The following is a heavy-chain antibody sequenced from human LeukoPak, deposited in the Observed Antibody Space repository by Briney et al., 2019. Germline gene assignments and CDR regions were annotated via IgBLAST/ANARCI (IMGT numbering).Heavy chain of an antibody. Sequence: GESLKISCKASGYKFTNYWIDWVPQMSGKGLEWMGIINAGDSETIYSPPFQGQLTISVDKSVSTAYLHWTSLKASDTAMYYCARVVVPAAISFWGQGTLVNVFS. CDR1: GYKFTNYW. CDR3: ARVVVPAAISF. V-gene: IGHV5-51*01. J-gene: IGHJ4*02. CDR2: INAGDSET. D-gene: IGHD2-2*01.